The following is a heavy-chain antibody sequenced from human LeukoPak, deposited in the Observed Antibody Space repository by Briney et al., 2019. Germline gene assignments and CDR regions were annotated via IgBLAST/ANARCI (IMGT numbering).Heavy chain of an antibody. D-gene: IGHD5-12*01. V-gene: IGHV1-2*02. CDR2: INPNSGGT. CDR1: GYTFTGHY. CDR3: ARDLATIDGIAWYYFDN. Sequence: ATVKVSCKASGYTFTGHYIHWVRQAPGQGLEWMGWINPNSGGTDYAQNFQGRITITRDTSISTAYMELSTLRSDDTALYYCARDLATIDGIAWYYFDNWGQGTLVTVS. J-gene: IGHJ4*02.